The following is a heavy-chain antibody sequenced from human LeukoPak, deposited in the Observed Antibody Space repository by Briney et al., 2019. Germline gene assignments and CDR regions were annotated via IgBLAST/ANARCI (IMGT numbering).Heavy chain of an antibody. CDR2: IYYSGST. V-gene: IGHV4-59*01. J-gene: IGHJ4*02. CDR3: ARDNGDYGIDY. CDR1: GGSISSYY. D-gene: IGHD4-17*01. Sequence: SETLSLTCTVSGGSISSYYWSWIRQPPGEGLEWIGYIYYSGSTNYNPSLKSRVTISVDTSKNQFSLNLSSVTAADTAVYYCARDNGDYGIDYWGQGTLVTVSS.